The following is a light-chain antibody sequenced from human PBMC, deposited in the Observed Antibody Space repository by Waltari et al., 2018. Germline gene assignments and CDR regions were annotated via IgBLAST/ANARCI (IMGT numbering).Light chain of an antibody. J-gene: IGLJ3*02. Sequence: QPVLTQPTSLSASPGASARFTCTLRSGINVGTYRIYWYQQKPGSPPRYLLRYKSDSDKRPGSGGHRRFYGSKDASTHAGLLIISGLQSEDEADYYCAIWYTTAWVFGGGTKLTVL. CDR3: AIWYTTAWV. V-gene: IGLV5-39*01. CDR2: YKSDSDK. CDR1: SGINVGTYR.